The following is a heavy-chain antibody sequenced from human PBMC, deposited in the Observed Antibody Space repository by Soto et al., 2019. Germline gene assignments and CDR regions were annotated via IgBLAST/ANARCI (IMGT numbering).Heavy chain of an antibody. CDR2: INPNSGGT. D-gene: IGHD6-13*01. CDR3: ARDVFSSWAAYYYYMDV. V-gene: IGHV1-2*04. J-gene: IGHJ6*03. Sequence: ASVKVSCKASGYTFTGYYMHWVRQAPGQGLEWMGWINPNSGGTNYAQKFQGWVTMTRDTSISTAYMELSRLRSDDTAVYYCARDVFSSWAAYYYYMDVWGKGTTVTVSS. CDR1: GYTFTGYY.